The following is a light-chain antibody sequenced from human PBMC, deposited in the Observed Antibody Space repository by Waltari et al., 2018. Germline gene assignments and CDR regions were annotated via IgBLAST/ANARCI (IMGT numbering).Light chain of an antibody. CDR3: ATWDDLLSAWV. CDR1: SPNIGRNF. J-gene: IGLJ3*02. Sequence: QSVLTQPPSASGTPGQRVTITCSGSSPNIGRNFVYWYQQLSGTAPKLLIYRNNQRPSGVPDRLSGSKSGTSASLAISGLRAEDEGDYYCATWDDLLSAWVFGGGTKLTVL. V-gene: IGLV1-47*01. CDR2: RNN.